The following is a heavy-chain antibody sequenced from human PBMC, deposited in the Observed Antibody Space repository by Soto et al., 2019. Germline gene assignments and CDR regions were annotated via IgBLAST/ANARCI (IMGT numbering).Heavy chain of an antibody. CDR2: INAGNGNT. J-gene: IGHJ1*01. V-gene: IGHV1-3*01. D-gene: IGHD3-22*01. CDR1: EYTFTSYT. CDR3: ARGAFDTSGYYPPTFEYFQH. Sequence: QVHLVQSGAEVKKPGASVKVSCKASEYTFTSYTIHWVRQAPGQRLEWMGWINAGNGNTRYSQTFQGRVTIIRDTSASTAYMELSSLLSEDTAVYSCARGAFDTSGYYPPTFEYFQHWGQGSLVTVSS.